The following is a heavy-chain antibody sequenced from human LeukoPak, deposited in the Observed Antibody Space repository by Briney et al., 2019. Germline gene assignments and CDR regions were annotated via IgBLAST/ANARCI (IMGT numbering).Heavy chain of an antibody. V-gene: IGHV3-23*01. J-gene: IGHJ6*02. Sequence: GGSLRLSCAASGFTFNNYVMSWVRQAPGKGLEWVSGVSGSGATTYYTDSVKGRFTISRDNSKSTLYLHMNSLKAEDTAVYYCTRHSDTYCSRANCYVDNFYGLDVWGQGTRVTVSS. CDR2: VSGSGATT. CDR3: TRHSDTYCSRANCYVDNFYGLDV. D-gene: IGHD2-2*01. CDR1: GFTFNNYV.